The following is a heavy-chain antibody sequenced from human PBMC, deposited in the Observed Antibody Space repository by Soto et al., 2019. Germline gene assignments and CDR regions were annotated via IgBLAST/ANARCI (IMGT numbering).Heavy chain of an antibody. V-gene: IGHV3-21*01. CDR2: ISSSSSYI. J-gene: IGHJ3*02. Sequence: GGSLRLSCAASGFTFSSYSMNWVRQAPGKGLEWVSSISSSSSYIYYADSVKGRFTISRDNAKNSLYLQMNSLRAEDTAVYYCARARDDFWSGYNADDIWGQGTMVTVSS. D-gene: IGHD3-3*01. CDR1: GFTFSSYS. CDR3: ARARDDFWSGYNADDI.